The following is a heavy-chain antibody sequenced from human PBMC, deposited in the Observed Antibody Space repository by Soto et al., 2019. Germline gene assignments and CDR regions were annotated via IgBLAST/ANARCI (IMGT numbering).Heavy chain of an antibody. J-gene: IGHJ4*02. CDR1: GFTFSHYS. D-gene: IGHD2-21*01. CDR2: ISSSSSTI. CDR3: AKDIAV. V-gene: IGHV3-48*01. Sequence: EVQLVESGGGLVQPGGSLILSCAASGFTFSHYSMNWVRQAPGKGLDWVSYISSSSSTIYYADSVKGRFTISRDNAKNSLFLQMNSLRAEDTAVYYCAKDIAVGGQGTLVTVSA.